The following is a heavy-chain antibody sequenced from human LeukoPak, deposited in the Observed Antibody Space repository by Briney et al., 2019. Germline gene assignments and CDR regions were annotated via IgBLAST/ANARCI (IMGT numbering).Heavy chain of an antibody. V-gene: IGHV4-4*08. CDR1: GDALSTYY. CDR3: ARAQRHSYGKYFDP. D-gene: IGHD5-18*01. Sequence: SGTLSLTCSLSGDALSTYYWNWVRQTPGKGLEWIGHVTYETTAYNPSLKSRVTISLDTSKNEFSLQLRSVTAADTAVYFCARAQRHSYGKYFDPWSQGILVSVSS. J-gene: IGHJ4*02. CDR2: VTYETT.